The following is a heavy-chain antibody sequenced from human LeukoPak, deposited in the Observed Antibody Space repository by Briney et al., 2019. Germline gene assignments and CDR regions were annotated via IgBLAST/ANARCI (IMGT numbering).Heavy chain of an antibody. J-gene: IGHJ3*02. Sequence: GGSLRLSCAASGFTFSSYAVHWVRQAPGKGLEWVAVISYGGSNKYYADSVKGRFTISRDNSKNTLYLQMNSLRAEDTAVYYCARESAGISSDIWGQGTMVTVSS. V-gene: IGHV3-30*04. CDR2: ISYGGSNK. CDR1: GFTFSSYA. CDR3: ARESAGISSDI. D-gene: IGHD2-15*01.